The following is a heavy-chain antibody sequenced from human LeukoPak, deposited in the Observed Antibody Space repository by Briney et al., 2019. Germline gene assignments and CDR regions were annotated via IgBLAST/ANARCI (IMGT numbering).Heavy chain of an antibody. J-gene: IGHJ4*02. V-gene: IGHV3-48*04. CDR3: AREGVPFDY. D-gene: IGHD3-16*01. CDR1: GFTFNTYA. Sequence: GGSLRLSCAASGFTFNTYAMNWVRQAPGKGLEWVSYISSSSSTIYYADSVKGRFTISRDNAKNSLYLQMNSLRAEDTAVYYCAREGVPFDYWGQGTLVTVSS. CDR2: ISSSSSTI.